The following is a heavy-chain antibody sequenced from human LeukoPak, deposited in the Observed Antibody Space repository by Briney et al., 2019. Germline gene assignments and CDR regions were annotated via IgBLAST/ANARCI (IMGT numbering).Heavy chain of an antibody. D-gene: IGHD4-23*01. CDR3: AREGDGSNSGFAY. CDR2: ISSTSVI. Sequence: GGSLRLSCVVSGSTFSGYNMNWVRQAPGKGLEWIAYISSTSVIYYADSVKGRFTISRDNAKNSLFLQMNSLRVDDTAVYYCAREGDGSNSGFAYWGQGTLVTVSS. V-gene: IGHV3-48*01. CDR1: GSTFSGYN. J-gene: IGHJ4*02.